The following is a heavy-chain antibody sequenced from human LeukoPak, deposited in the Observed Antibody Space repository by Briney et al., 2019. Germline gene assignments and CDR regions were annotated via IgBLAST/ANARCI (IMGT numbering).Heavy chain of an antibody. CDR2: IFYSGGT. D-gene: IGHD3-22*01. V-gene: IGHV4-39*07. CDR1: GGSINTPNYY. CDR3: ARDRDSSGYQDAFDI. Sequence: SETMSLTCTVSGGSINTPNYYWGWIRQTPGKGLEWIGNIFYSGGTYYSPSLTSRVTISLDTSRNQFSLKLNSVTAADTAVYYCARDRDSSGYQDAFDIWGQGTMVTVSS. J-gene: IGHJ3*02.